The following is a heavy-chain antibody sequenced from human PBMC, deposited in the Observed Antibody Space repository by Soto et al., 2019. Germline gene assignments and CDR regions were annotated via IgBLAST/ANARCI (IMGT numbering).Heavy chain of an antibody. D-gene: IGHD3-10*01. CDR2: ITDTGGDA. J-gene: IGHJ4*02. Sequence: GGSLRLSCVASGLTFGSRAMTWVHQAPGEGLQWVSTITDTGGDAKYADSVRGRFVISRDNSKKTLYLQMTSLTAEDSAMYYCARGSTDSYPGSRIFDFWGRGTLVTV. CDR1: GLTFGSRA. V-gene: IGHV3-23*01. CDR3: ARGSTDSYPGSRIFDF.